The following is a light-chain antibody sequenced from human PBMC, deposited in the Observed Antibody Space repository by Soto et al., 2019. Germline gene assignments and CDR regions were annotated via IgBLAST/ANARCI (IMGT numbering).Light chain of an antibody. CDR1: SSDVGGYNY. Sequence: QSVLTQPASVYGSPGQSITISCTGTSSDVGGYNYVSWYQQHPGKAPKLMIYDVSVRPSGVSNRFSGSKSGNTASLTISGLQADDEADYYCSSDTSGFYVVGTGTKVTVL. CDR3: SSDTSGFYV. V-gene: IGLV2-14*01. J-gene: IGLJ1*01. CDR2: DVS.